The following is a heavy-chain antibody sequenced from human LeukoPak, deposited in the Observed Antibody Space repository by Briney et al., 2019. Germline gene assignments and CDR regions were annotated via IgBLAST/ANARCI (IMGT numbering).Heavy chain of an antibody. J-gene: IGHJ4*02. CDR2: IKTDGSEK. D-gene: IGHD6-13*01. CDR1: GFTFSSFW. Sequence: GGSLRLSCAASGFTFSSFWMSWVRQAPGKGLEWVANIKTDGSEKYYVDSVKGRFTISRDNAKNSLSLQMNSLSAEDTAVYYCTRDWGGVAAGIDYWGQGALVTVSS. V-gene: IGHV3-7*01. CDR3: TRDWGGVAAGIDY.